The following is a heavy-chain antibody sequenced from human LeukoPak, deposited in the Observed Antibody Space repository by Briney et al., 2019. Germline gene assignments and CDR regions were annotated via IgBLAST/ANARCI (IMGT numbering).Heavy chain of an antibody. CDR2: ISYDGSNK. CDR1: GFTFSSYA. D-gene: IGHD3-10*01. V-gene: IGHV3-30-3*01. Sequence: PGGSLRLSCAASGFTFSSYATHWVRQAPGKGLEWVAVISYDGSNKYYADSVKGRFTISRDNSKNTLYLQMNSLRAEDTAVYYCARDSGPFDYWGQGTLVTVSS. CDR3: ARDSGPFDY. J-gene: IGHJ4*02.